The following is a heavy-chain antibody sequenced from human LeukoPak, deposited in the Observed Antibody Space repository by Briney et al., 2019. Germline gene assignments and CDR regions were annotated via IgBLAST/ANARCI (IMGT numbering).Heavy chain of an antibody. D-gene: IGHD2-8*02. CDR2: ISGNGGNT. CDR3: ATYRQVLLPFES. J-gene: IGHJ4*02. Sequence: GGSLRLSCAASGFTFSTYGMAWVRQAPGKGLEWASGISGNGGNTYYVDSVKGRFTISRDKNTLFLQMSSLRTEDTALYYCATYRQVLLPFESWGQGTLVTVSS. V-gene: IGHV3-23*01. CDR1: GFTFSTYG.